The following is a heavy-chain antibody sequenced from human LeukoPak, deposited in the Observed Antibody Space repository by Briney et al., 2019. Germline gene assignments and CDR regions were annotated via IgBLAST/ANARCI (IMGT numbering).Heavy chain of an antibody. CDR3: ARKSTAAAASHL. Sequence: SETLSLTCTVSGASISRYYWSWFRQPPGKGLECIGYIFSSGGTKYNPSLESPLTISVDTSRDQVSLSLTSMTPADTAVYYCARKSTAAAASHLWGRGTLVTVSS. J-gene: IGHJ2*01. CDR1: GASISRYY. V-gene: IGHV4-59*01. D-gene: IGHD2-2*01. CDR2: IFSSGGT.